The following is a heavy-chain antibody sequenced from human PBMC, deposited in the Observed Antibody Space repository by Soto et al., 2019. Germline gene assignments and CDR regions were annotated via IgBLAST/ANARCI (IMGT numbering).Heavy chain of an antibody. Sequence: EVQLLESGGGLVQPGGSLRLSCAASGFTFSNHAMSWVRQAPGKGLEWVSAISGNGISTYYADSVRGRFTISRDNSKNTLYLQMNRLRADDTAVYYCSRDGVAMLRETNNWFDPWGQGTLVTVST. J-gene: IGHJ5*02. CDR1: GFTFSNHA. CDR3: SRDGVAMLRETNNWFDP. CDR2: ISGNGIST. D-gene: IGHD2-2*01. V-gene: IGHV3-23*01.